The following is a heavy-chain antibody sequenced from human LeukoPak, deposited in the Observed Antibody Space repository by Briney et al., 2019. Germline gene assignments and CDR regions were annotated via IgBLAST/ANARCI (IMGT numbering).Heavy chain of an antibody. CDR3: ARSSRIAARGYFDY. V-gene: IGHV4-34*01. CDR2: INHSGST. CDR1: DGSFSGHY. Sequence: SETLSLTCAVYDGSFSGHYWSWIRQPPGKGLEWIGEINHSGSTNYNPSLKSRVTISVDTSKNQFSLKLSSVTAADTAVYYCARSSRIAARGYFDYWGQGTLVTVSS. D-gene: IGHD6-6*01. J-gene: IGHJ4*02.